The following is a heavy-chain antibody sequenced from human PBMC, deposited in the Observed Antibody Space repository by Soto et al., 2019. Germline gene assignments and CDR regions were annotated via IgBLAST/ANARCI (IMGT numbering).Heavy chain of an antibody. CDR1: GFTFTSYP. V-gene: IGHV3-23*01. Sequence: GGSLRLSCAASGFTFTSYPMTWVRQTPGKGLEWVSSIGRDVHNTFYTDSVKGRFTISRDNSRNTVHLQMNSLRAEDTAIYYCATYFYTDLSRHFDYWGQGTLVTVSS. CDR2: IGRDVHNT. D-gene: IGHD3-16*01. J-gene: IGHJ4*02. CDR3: ATYFYTDLSRHFDY.